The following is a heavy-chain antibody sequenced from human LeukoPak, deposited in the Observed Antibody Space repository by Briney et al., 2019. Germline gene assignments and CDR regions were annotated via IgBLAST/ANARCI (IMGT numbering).Heavy chain of an antibody. J-gene: IGHJ4*02. CDR2: IRYDGSNK. Sequence: GGSLRLSCAASGFTFSSYGMHWVRQAPGKGLEWVAFIRYDGSNKYYADSVKGRFTISRDNSKNTLYLQMNSLRAEDTAVYYCAQSSGYYKGGFDYWGQGTLVTVSS. V-gene: IGHV3-30*02. CDR1: GFTFSSYG. D-gene: IGHD3-22*01. CDR3: AQSSGYYKGGFDY.